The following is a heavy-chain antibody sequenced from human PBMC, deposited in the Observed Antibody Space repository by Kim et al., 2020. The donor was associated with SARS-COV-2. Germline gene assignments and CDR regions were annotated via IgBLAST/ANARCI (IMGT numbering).Heavy chain of an antibody. V-gene: IGHV4-34*01. Sequence: SETLSLTCAVYGGSFSGYYWSWIRQPPGKGLEWIGEINHSGSTNYNPSLESRVTISVDTSKNQFSLKLSSVTAADTAVYYCARVPGGSSGLWGFDPWGQGTLVTVSS. CDR1: GGSFSGYY. D-gene: IGHD6-6*01. CDR3: ARVPGGSSGLWGFDP. J-gene: IGHJ5*02. CDR2: INHSGST.